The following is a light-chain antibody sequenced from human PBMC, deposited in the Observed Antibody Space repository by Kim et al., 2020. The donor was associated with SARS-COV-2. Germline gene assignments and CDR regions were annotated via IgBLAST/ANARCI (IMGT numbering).Light chain of an antibody. J-gene: IGKJ3*01. CDR1: QSVTRTY. Sequence: SPGERATLSCRASQSVTRTYLAWYQQKPGQAPRLLIYGASSRATGIPDRFSGSGSGTDFTLTISRLEPEDFAVYYCQQYGSSPFTFGPGTKVDIK. CDR3: QQYGSSPFT. V-gene: IGKV3-20*01. CDR2: GAS.